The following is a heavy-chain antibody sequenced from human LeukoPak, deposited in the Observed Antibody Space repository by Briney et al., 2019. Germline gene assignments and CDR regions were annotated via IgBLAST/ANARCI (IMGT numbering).Heavy chain of an antibody. D-gene: IGHD1-26*01. Sequence: ASVTVSFKAAGYTFTSYYMHWVRQAPGQGLEWMGIINPSGGSTSYAQKFQGRVTMTRDTSTSTVYMELSSLRSEDTAVYYCARAVGSGSYYYWGQGTLVTVSS. CDR3: ARAVGSGSYYY. CDR1: GYTFTSYY. J-gene: IGHJ4*02. CDR2: INPSGGST. V-gene: IGHV1-46*01.